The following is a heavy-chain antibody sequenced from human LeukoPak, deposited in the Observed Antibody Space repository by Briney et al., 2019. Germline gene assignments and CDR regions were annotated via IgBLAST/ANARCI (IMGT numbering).Heavy chain of an antibody. CDR1: GFTFSSYD. Sequence: GGSLRLSCAASGFTFSSYDMHWVRQATGKGPEWVSAIGTAGDTYYPGSVKGRFTISRENAKNSLYLQMNSLRAGDTAVYYCAREGYCSGGSCYLGAFDIWGQGTMVTVSS. CDR3: AREGYCSGGSCYLGAFDI. CDR2: IGTAGDT. V-gene: IGHV3-13*01. D-gene: IGHD2-15*01. J-gene: IGHJ3*02.